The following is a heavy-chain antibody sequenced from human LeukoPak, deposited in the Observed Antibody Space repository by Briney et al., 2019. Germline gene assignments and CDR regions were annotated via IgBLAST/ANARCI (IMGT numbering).Heavy chain of an antibody. D-gene: IGHD6-19*01. CDR2: IYYSGST. V-gene: IGHV4-39*07. Sequence: SETLSLTCTVSGGSISSSSYYWGWIRQPPGKGLEWIGSIYYSGSTYYNPSLKSRVTISVDTSKNQFSLKLSSVTAADTAVYYCAGSIAVAGTLDAFDIWGQGTMVTVSS. CDR1: GGSISSSSYY. CDR3: AGSIAVAGTLDAFDI. J-gene: IGHJ3*02.